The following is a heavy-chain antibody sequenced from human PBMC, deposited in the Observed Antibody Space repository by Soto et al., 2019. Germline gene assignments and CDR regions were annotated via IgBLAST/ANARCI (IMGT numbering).Heavy chain of an antibody. D-gene: IGHD2-21*02. CDR1: GFTFSSYG. Sequence: GGSLRLSCAASGFTFSSYGMHWVRQAPGKGLEWVAVISYDGSNKYYADSVKGRFTISRDNSKNTLYLQMNSLRAEDTAVYYCAKDLQAYCGGDCYYIYYYYGMDVWGQGTTVTSP. CDR3: AKDLQAYCGGDCYYIYYYYGMDV. J-gene: IGHJ6*02. CDR2: ISYDGSNK. V-gene: IGHV3-30*18.